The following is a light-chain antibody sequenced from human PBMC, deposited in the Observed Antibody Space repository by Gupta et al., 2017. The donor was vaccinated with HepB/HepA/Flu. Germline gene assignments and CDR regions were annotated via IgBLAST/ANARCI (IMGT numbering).Light chain of an antibody. CDR1: QSVLYSSNNKNY. CDR3: QQYYSTPRT. Sequence: DIVMTQSPDSLAVSLGERATINCKSSQSVLYSSNNKNYLAWYQQKPGQPPKLLIYWASTRESGVPDRFSGSGDGTDFTLTISSRQAEDVAVYYCQQYYSTPRTFGGGTKVEIK. V-gene: IGKV4-1*01. J-gene: IGKJ4*01. CDR2: WAS.